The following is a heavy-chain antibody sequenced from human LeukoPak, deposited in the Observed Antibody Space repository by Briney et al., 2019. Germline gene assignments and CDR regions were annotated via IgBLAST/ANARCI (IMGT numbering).Heavy chain of an antibody. CDR2: ISYDGSNK. Sequence: PGGSLRLSCAASGFTFSSYGMHWVRQAPGKGLEWVALISYDGSNKYYADSVKGRFTISRDNSKNTLSLQMNSLRTEDTAVYYCARFYANEWALPHWGQGTLVTVSS. CDR3: ARFYANEWALPH. CDR1: GFTFSSYG. D-gene: IGHD1-26*01. V-gene: IGHV3-30*03. J-gene: IGHJ4*02.